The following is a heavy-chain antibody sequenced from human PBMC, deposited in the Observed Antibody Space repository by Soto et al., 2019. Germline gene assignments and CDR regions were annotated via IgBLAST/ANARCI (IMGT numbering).Heavy chain of an antibody. CDR3: ARGPRRYYYYYYTDV. Sequence: SETLSLTCAVYGGSFSGYYWSWIRQPPGKGLEWIGEINHSGSTNYNPSLKSRVTISVDTSKNQFSLKLSSVTAADTAVYYCARGPRRYYYYYYTDVWGKGTTVTVSS. CDR2: INHSGST. CDR1: GGSFSGYY. V-gene: IGHV4-34*01. J-gene: IGHJ6*03.